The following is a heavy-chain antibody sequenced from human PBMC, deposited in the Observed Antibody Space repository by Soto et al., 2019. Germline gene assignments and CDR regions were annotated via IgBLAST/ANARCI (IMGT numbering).Heavy chain of an antibody. D-gene: IGHD3-3*01. J-gene: IGHJ5*02. CDR2: ISSSSSYI. V-gene: IGHV3-21*01. CDR3: ARGPAIFGVDSHPRGWFDP. Sequence: GGSLRLSCAASGFTFSSYSMNWVRQAPGKGLEWVSSISSSSSYIYYADSVKGRFTISRDNAKNSLYLQMNSLRAEDTAVYYCARGPAIFGVDSHPRGWFDPWGQGTLVTVSS. CDR1: GFTFSSYS.